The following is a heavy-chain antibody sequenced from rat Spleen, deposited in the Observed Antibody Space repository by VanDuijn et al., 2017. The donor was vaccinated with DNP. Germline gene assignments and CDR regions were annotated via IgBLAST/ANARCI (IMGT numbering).Heavy chain of an antibody. CDR1: GFNFNDYW. CDR2: ISKDSNTI. D-gene: IGHD1-11*01. CDR3: VRLGWHGWFAY. V-gene: IGHV4-2*01. Sequence: EVRLVESGGGLVQPGRSLKLSCAASGFNFNDYWMAWVRQAPGKGLEWIGDISKDSNTINYTPSLKDKFTISRDNAQNTLYLQMSKLGSEDTAIYYCVRLGWHGWFAYWGQGTLVTVSS. J-gene: IGHJ3*01.